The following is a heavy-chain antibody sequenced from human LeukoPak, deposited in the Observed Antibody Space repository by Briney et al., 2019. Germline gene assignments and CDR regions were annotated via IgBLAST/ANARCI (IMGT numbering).Heavy chain of an antibody. D-gene: IGHD3-22*01. V-gene: IGHV3-30*02. CDR1: GFTFSTYG. J-gene: IGHJ4*02. CDR2: IRYDGSNK. Sequence: GGSLRLSCAASGFTFSTYGIHWVRQAPGKGLEWVAFIRYDGSNKYYADSVKGRFTISRDNAKNSLYLQMNSLRAEDTAVYYCAKDGHDSSGPTDIDYGGQGTLVTVSS. CDR3: AKDGHDSSGPTDIDY.